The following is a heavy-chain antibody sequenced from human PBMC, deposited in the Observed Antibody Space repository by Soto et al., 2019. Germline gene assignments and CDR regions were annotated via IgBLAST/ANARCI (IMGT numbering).Heavy chain of an antibody. V-gene: IGHV1-69*05. CDR1: GGTFSSYA. Sequence: SVKVSCKASGGTFSSYAISWVRQAPGQGLEWIGGIIVIFGKTNYAQKFQERVTITRDMSTSTAYMELSSLRSEDTAVYYCAAERSVHCSGGSCYSNYYYYMDVWGKGTTVTVSS. CDR2: IIVIFGKT. D-gene: IGHD2-15*01. J-gene: IGHJ6*03. CDR3: AAERSVHCSGGSCYSNYYYYMDV.